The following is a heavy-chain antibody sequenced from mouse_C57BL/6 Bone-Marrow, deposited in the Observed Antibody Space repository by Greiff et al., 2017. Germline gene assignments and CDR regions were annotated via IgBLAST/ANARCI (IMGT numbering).Heavy chain of an antibody. CDR1: GYTFTDYY. CDR3: ARSYYDYFLMDY. D-gene: IGHD2-4*01. CDR2: IYPGSGNT. Sequence: VQLQQPGAELVKPGASVKMSCKASGYTFTDYYINWVKQRPGQGLEWIARIYPGSGNTYYNEKFKGKATLTAEKSSSTAYMQLSSLTSEDSAVYFCARSYYDYFLMDYWGQGTSVTVSS. V-gene: IGHV1-76*01. J-gene: IGHJ4*01.